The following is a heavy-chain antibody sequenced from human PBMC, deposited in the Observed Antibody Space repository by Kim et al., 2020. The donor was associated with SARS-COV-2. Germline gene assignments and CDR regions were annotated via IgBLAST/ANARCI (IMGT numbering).Heavy chain of an antibody. D-gene: IGHD3-22*01. Sequence: SETLSLTCTVSGGSISSSSYYWGWIRQPPGKGLEWIGSIYYSGSTYYNPSLKSRVTISVDTSKNQFSLKLSSVTAADTAVYYCARHGSAVVVITLFDYWGQGTLVTVSS. CDR3: ARHGSAVVVITLFDY. J-gene: IGHJ4*02. CDR1: GGSISSSSYY. V-gene: IGHV4-39*01. CDR2: IYYSGST.